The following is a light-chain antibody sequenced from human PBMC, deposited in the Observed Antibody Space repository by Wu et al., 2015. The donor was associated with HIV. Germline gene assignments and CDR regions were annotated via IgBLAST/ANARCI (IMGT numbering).Light chain of an antibody. CDR3: QQYHSSRT. Sequence: AIRITQSPSSLSASTGDRVTITCRASENIDTDLAWYQQKPGKAPKLVIYSASVLENGVSSRFAGGGSGTEFTLTISCLQSEDYATYYCQQYHSSRTSGQGTKV. V-gene: IGKV1-8*01. CDR1: ENIDTD. CDR2: SAS. J-gene: IGKJ1*01.